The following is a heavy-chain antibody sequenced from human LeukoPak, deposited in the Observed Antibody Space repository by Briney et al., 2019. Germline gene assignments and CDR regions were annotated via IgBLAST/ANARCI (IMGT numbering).Heavy chain of an antibody. CDR3: ARGRPTGSSRRFIVQ. CDR1: GFTFSTYA. V-gene: IGHV3-21*06. Sequence: GGSLRLSCAASGFTFSTYAMTWVRQAPGKGLEWVSSMSSGGTYIYYADSVRGRFTISRDNAKDSLFLLMNSLRVEDTAVYYCARGRPTGSSRRFIVQWGQGPLVSVSS. D-gene: IGHD1-26*01. CDR2: MSSGGTYI. J-gene: IGHJ4*02.